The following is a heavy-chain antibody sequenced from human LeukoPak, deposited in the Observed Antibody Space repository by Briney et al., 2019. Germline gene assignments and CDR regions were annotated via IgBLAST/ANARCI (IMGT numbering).Heavy chain of an antibody. CDR2: FDPEDGET. CDR3: ATAEDTAMVKYYFDY. Sequence: GASVKVSCKVSGYTLTELSMHWVRQAPGKGLEWMGGFDPEDGETIYAQKFQGRVIMTEDTSTDTAYMELSSLRSEDTAVYYCATAEDTAMVKYYFDYWGQGTLVTVSS. V-gene: IGHV1-24*01. D-gene: IGHD5-18*01. CDR1: GYTLTELS. J-gene: IGHJ4*02.